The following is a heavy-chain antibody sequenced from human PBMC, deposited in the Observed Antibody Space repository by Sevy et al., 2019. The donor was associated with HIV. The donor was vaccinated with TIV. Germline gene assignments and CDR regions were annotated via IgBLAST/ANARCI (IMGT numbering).Heavy chain of an antibody. CDR2: ISSSGSTI. D-gene: IGHD2-21*01. CDR1: GFSFSSYE. CDR3: ASYRAAYDPYFDL. J-gene: IGHJ2*01. V-gene: IGHV3-48*03. Sequence: GGSLRLSCAGSGFSFSSYEMNWVRQAPGKGPEWVSYISSSGSTIYYADSVKGRFTISRDNAKNSLYLQMNSLRAEDTAVYYCASYRAAYDPYFDLWGRGTLVTVSS.